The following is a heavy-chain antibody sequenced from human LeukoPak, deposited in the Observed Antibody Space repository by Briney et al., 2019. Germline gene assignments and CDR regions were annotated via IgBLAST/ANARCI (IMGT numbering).Heavy chain of an antibody. CDR1: GFTFDDYA. D-gene: IGHD6-19*01. J-gene: IGHJ3*02. CDR3: AKAHSSGWPYDAFDI. CDR2: ISWNSGSI. Sequence: GRSLRLSCAASGFTFDDYAMHWVRQAPGKGLEWVSGISWNSGSIGYADSVKGRFTISRDNAKNSLYLQMNSLRAEDMALYYCAKAHSSGWPYDAFDIWGQGTMVTVSS. V-gene: IGHV3-9*03.